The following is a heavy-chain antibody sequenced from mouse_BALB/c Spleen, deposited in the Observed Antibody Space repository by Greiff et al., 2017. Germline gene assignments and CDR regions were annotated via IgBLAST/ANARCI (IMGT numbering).Heavy chain of an antibody. V-gene: IGHV3-6*02. Sequence: DVKLVESGPGLVKPSQSLSLTCSVTGYSITSGYYWNWIRQFPGNKLEWMGYISYDGSNNYNPSLKNRISITRDTSKNQFFLKLNSVTTEDTATYYCARDPYYGYDYWGQGTTLTVSS. CDR3: ARDPYYGYDY. J-gene: IGHJ2*01. CDR2: ISYDGSN. CDR1: GYSITSGYY. D-gene: IGHD1-2*01.